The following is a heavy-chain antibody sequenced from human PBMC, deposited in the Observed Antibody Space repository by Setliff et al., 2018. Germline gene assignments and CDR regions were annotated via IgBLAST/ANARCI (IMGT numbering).Heavy chain of an antibody. V-gene: IGHV1-69*05. D-gene: IGHD6-19*01. Sequence: WASVKVSCKASGGTFSSYGISWVRQAPGQGLEWMGGTIPMFDSTKYAQKFQERVTIIKDESTSTAYMEVSSLRTEDTAVYYCARDFLGQWGGKGGLDYWGQGTLVTVSS. CDR1: GGTFSSYG. J-gene: IGHJ4*02. CDR3: ARDFLGQWGGKGGLDY. CDR2: TIPMFDST.